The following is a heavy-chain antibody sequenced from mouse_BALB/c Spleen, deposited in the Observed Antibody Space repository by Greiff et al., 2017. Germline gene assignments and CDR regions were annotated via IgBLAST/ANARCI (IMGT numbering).Heavy chain of an antibody. J-gene: IGHJ4*01. Sequence: EVKLMESGGGLVQPGGSMKLSCVASGFTFSNYWMNWVRQSPEKGLEWVAEIRLKSNNYATHYAESVKGRFTISRDDSKSSVYLQMNNLRAEDTGIYYCTRHSQYYYAMDYWGQGTSVTVSS. CDR2: IRLKSNNYAT. CDR3: TRHSQYYYAMDY. CDR1: GFTFSNYW. V-gene: IGHV6-6*02.